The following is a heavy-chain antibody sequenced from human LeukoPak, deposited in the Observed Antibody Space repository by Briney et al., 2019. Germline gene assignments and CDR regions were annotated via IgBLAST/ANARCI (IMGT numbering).Heavy chain of an antibody. Sequence: KPSETLSLTCTVSGGTISSYYWSWIRQPPGKGLEWIGYIYYSGSTNYNPSLKSRVTISVDTSKNQFSLKLSSVTAADTAVYYCARGTSNTAMAHYWGQGTLVTVSS. CDR1: GGTISSYY. CDR3: ARGTSNTAMAHY. CDR2: IYYSGST. D-gene: IGHD5-18*01. J-gene: IGHJ4*02. V-gene: IGHV4-59*01.